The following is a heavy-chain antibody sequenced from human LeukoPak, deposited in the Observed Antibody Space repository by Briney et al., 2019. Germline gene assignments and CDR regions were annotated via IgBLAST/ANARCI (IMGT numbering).Heavy chain of an antibody. CDR2: IYYSGST. V-gene: IGHV4-61*01. J-gene: IGHJ5*02. CDR1: GGSVSSGSYY. Sequence: KPSETLSLTCTVSGGSVSSGSYYWSWIRQPPGKGLEWIGYIYYSGSTNYNPSLKSRVTISVDTSKNQFSLKLSSVTAADTAVYYCARGRSHIVVVPAAIRFDPWGQGTLVTVSS. D-gene: IGHD2-2*01. CDR3: ARGRSHIVVVPAAIRFDP.